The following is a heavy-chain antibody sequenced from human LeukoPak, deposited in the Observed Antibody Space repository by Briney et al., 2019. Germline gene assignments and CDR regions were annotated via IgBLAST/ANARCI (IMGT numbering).Heavy chain of an antibody. V-gene: IGHV3-30-3*01. CDR2: ISYDGSNK. CDR3: ARENLVRKNYGGNSQLDY. D-gene: IGHD4-23*01. J-gene: IGHJ4*02. CDR1: GFTFSSYA. Sequence: PGGSLRLSCAASGFTFSSYATHWVRQAPGKGLEWVAVISYDGSNKYYADSVKGRFTISRDNSKNTLYLQMNSLRAEDTAVYYCARENLVRKNYGGNSQLDYWGQGTLVTVSS.